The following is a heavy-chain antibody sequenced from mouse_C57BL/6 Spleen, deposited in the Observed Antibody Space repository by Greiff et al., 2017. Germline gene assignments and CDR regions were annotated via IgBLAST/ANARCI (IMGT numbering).Heavy chain of an antibody. J-gene: IGHJ3*01. CDR2: INPNNGGT. CDR1: GYTFTDYY. CDR3: ATYSNYAWFAY. Sequence: VQLQQSGPELVKPGASVKISCKASGYTFTDYYMNWVKQSHGKSLEWIGDINPNNGGTSYNQKFKGKATLTVDKSSSTAYMELRSLTSEDSAVYYCATYSNYAWFAYWGQGTLVTVSA. V-gene: IGHV1-26*01. D-gene: IGHD2-5*01.